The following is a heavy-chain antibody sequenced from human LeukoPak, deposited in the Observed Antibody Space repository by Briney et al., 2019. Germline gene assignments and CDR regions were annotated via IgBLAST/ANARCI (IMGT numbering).Heavy chain of an antibody. J-gene: IGHJ5*02. CDR2: ISGSGGST. CDR3: AKGYSSSWYNWFDP. D-gene: IGHD6-13*01. V-gene: IGHV3-23*01. Sequence: GSLRLSCAASGLTFSSYAMSWVRQAPGKGLEWVSAISGSGGSTYYADSVKGRFTISRDNSKNTLYLQMNSLRAEDTAVYYCAKGYSSSWYNWFDPWGQGTLVTVSS. CDR1: GLTFSSYA.